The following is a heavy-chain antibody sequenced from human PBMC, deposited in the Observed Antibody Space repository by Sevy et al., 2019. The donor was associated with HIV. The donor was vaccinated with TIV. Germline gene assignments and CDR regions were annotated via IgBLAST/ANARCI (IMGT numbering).Heavy chain of an antibody. Sequence: GGFLRLSCAATAFTFSSYDMHWVRQVAGKGLEWVSSIGLSGDTYFAGSVKGRFTISRDNVKNYLYLQMSSLRAGDTAVYYCARETAADAFDVWGQGTFVTVSS. CDR2: IGLSGDT. CDR1: AFTFSSYD. D-gene: IGHD6-13*01. J-gene: IGHJ3*01. CDR3: ARETAADAFDV. V-gene: IGHV3-13*01.